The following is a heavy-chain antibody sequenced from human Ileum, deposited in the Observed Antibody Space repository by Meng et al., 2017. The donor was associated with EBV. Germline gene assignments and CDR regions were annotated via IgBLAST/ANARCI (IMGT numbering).Heavy chain of an antibody. CDR3: ARVRVIPAAIGFDY. V-gene: IGHV4-4*02. CDR1: GGSISSSDW. CDR2: IYRGGGT. J-gene: IGHJ4*02. D-gene: IGHD2-2*02. Sequence: QVPWQESGPGLVKPSGTLSLTCAVSGGSISSSDWWSWVRQPPGKGLEWIGEIYRGGGTNYNASLKSRVTISVDTSKNHFSLKLNSVTAADTAVYYCARVRVIPAAIGFDYWGQGTLVTVSS.